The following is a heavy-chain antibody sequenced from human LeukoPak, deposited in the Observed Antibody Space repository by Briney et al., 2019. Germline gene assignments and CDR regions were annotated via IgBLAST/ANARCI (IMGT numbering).Heavy chain of an antibody. CDR1: GGSISSYY. Sequence: SETLSLTCTVSGGSISSYYWGWIRQPPGKGLEWIGSIYYSGSTYYNPSLKSRVTISVDTSKNQFSLKLSSVTAADTAVYYCARDLEYSSSWYSWGQGTLVAVSS. D-gene: IGHD6-13*01. V-gene: IGHV4-39*07. CDR3: ARDLEYSSSWYS. J-gene: IGHJ4*02. CDR2: IYYSGST.